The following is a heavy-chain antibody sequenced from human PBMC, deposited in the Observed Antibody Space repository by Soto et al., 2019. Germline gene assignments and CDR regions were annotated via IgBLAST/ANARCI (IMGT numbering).Heavy chain of an antibody. CDR1: GGSISSSSYY. Sequence: SETLSLTCTVSGGSISSSSYYWGWIRQPPGKGLEWIGSIYYSGSTYYNPSLKSRVTISVDTSKNQFSLKLSSVTAADTAVYYCATGPLIRGTYEAWFALSGQRTLVT. CDR2: IYYSGST. CDR3: ATGPLIRGTYEAWFAL. V-gene: IGHV4-39*01. D-gene: IGHD1-26*01. J-gene: IGHJ5*02.